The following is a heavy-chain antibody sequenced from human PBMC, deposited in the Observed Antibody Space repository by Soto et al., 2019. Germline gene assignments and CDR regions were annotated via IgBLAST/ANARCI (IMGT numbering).Heavy chain of an antibody. D-gene: IGHD5-12*01. CDR1: GYTFTGYY. CDR3: ARGWGYSGYDYDAFDI. V-gene: IGHV1-2*04. Sequence: ASVKVSCKASGYTFTGYYMHWVRQAPGQGLELMGWINPNSGGTNYAQKFQGWVTMTRDTSISTAYMELSRLRSDDTAVYYCARGWGYSGYDYDAFDIWGQGTMVTVSS. J-gene: IGHJ3*02. CDR2: INPNSGGT.